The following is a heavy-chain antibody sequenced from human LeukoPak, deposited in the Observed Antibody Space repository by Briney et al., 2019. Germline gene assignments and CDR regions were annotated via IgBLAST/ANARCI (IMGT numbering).Heavy chain of an antibody. CDR2: INHSGST. J-gene: IGHJ4*02. V-gene: IGHV4-34*01. Sequence: SETLSLTCAVYGGSFSGYYWSWIRQPPGKGLEWIGEINHSGSTNYNPSLKSRVTISVDTSKNQFSLKLSSVTATDTAVYYCARGTMTTVTYYFDYWGQGTLVTVSS. CDR3: ARGTMTTVTYYFDY. D-gene: IGHD4-17*01. CDR1: GGSFSGYY.